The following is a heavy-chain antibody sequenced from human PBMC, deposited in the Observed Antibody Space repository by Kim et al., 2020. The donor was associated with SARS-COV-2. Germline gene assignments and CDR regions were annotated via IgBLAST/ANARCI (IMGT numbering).Heavy chain of an antibody. V-gene: IGHV3-23*03. D-gene: IGHD3-10*01. CDR3: AKDLFTMVRGVITSLRGYYYYYGMDV. CDR1: GFTFSSYA. Sequence: GGSLRLSCAASGFTFSSYAMSWVRQAPGKGLEWVSVIYSGGSSTYYADSVKGRFTISRDNSKNTLYLQMNSLRAEDTAVYYCAKDLFTMVRGVITSLRGYYYYYGMDVWGQGTTVTVSS. J-gene: IGHJ6*02. CDR2: IYSGGSST.